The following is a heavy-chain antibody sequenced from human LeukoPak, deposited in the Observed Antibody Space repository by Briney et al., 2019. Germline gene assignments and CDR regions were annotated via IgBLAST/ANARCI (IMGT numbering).Heavy chain of an antibody. Sequence: SETLSLTCTVSGGSISSYYWSWIRQPAGKGLEWIGRIYTSGSTNYNPSLKSRVTMSVDTSKNQFSLKLSSVTAADTAVYYCAREWASSSKRYYCYYGMDVWGQGTTVTVSS. CDR3: AREWASSSKRYYCYYGMDV. CDR1: GGSISSYY. V-gene: IGHV4-4*07. J-gene: IGHJ6*02. D-gene: IGHD6-6*01. CDR2: IYTSGST.